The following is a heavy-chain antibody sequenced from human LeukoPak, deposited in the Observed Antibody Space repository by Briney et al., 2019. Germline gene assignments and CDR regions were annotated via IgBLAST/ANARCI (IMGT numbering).Heavy chain of an antibody. Sequence: GGSLRLSCVASGFTSSRYWMSWVRQTPGKGLEWVANINEDGREKYYVDSVNGRFTISRDNAKNSPYLQMNSLRAEDTAVYFCVRDAYDDYQSLDYWGQGTLVTVSS. D-gene: IGHD4-17*01. CDR1: GFTSSRYW. CDR2: INEDGREK. CDR3: VRDAYDDYQSLDY. J-gene: IGHJ4*02. V-gene: IGHV3-7*01.